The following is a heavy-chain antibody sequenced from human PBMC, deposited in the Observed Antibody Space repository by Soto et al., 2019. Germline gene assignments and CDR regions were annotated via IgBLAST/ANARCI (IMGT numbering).Heavy chain of an antibody. CDR1: GYTFTSYG. J-gene: IGHJ5*02. CDR2: ISAYNGNT. Sequence: ASVKVSCKASGYTFTSYGISWVRQAPGQGLEWMGWISAYNGNTNYAQKLQGRVTMTTDTSTSTAYMELRSLRSDDTAVYYCARDLMITFGGVIAARPSNWFDPWGQGTLVTVSS. V-gene: IGHV1-18*01. D-gene: IGHD3-16*02. CDR3: ARDLMITFGGVIAARPSNWFDP.